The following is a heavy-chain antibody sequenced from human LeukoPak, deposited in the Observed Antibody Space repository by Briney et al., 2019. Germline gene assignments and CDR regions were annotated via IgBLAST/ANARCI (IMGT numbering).Heavy chain of an antibody. CDR2: IKSTLDGGTT. D-gene: IGHD6-19*01. J-gene: IGHJ3*02. CDR3: TTGGNVIVAGTRALDI. CDR1: GLTFTNDW. Sequence: GGSLRLSCAASGLTFTNDWMNWVRQVPGKGLEWVGRIKSTLDGGTTDLAAPVKDRFTVSRDDSKETLYLQMNSLKTEDTAIYYCTTGGNVIVAGTRALDIWGQGTMVTVSS. V-gene: IGHV3-15*07.